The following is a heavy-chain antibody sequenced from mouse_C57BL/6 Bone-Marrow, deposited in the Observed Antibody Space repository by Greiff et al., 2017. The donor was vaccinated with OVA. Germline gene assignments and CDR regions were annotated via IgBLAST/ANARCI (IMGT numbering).Heavy chain of an antibody. CDR2: ISYSGST. CDR3: ARSPNWARYAMDY. CDR1: GYSITSDY. V-gene: IGHV3-8*01. D-gene: IGHD4-1*01. J-gene: IGHJ4*01. Sequence: DVKLQESGPGLAKPSQTLSLTCSVTGYSITSDYWNWIRKFPGNKLEYMGYISYSGSTYYNPSLKSRISITRDTSKNQYYLQLNSVTTEDTATYYCARSPNWARYAMDYWGQGTSVTVSS.